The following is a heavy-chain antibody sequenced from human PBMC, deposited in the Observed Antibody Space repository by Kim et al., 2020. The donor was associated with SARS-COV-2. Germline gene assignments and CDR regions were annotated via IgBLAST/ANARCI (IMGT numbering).Heavy chain of an antibody. CDR3: AKQIAAAGTFGLCDY. CDR2: ISGSGGST. D-gene: IGHD6-13*01. J-gene: IGHJ4*02. Sequence: GGSLRLSCAASGFTFSSYAMSWVRQAPGKGLEWVSAISGSGGSTYYADSVKGRFTISRDNSKNTVYLQMNSRRAEDTDVYYCAKQIAAAGTFGLCDYWGQGTLVTVSS. CDR1: GFTFSSYA. V-gene: IGHV3-23*01.